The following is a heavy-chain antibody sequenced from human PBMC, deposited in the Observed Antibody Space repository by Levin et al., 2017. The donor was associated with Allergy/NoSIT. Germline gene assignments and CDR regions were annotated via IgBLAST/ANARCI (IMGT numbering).Heavy chain of an antibody. Sequence: WDRQGPGKGLEWVSGINWNGGSTGYADSVKGRFTISRDSAKNSLYLQVNSLRAEDTALYYCARGSTGGSRCWYGSYWGQGTLVTVSS. D-gene: IGHD6-13*01. V-gene: IGHV3-20*03. J-gene: IGHJ4*02. CDR2: INWNGGST. CDR3: ARGSTGGSRCWYGSY.